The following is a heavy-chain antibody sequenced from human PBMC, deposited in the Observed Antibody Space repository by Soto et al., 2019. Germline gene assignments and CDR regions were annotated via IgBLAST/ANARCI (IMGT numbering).Heavy chain of an antibody. CDR1: GGSISSDY. J-gene: IGHJ5*02. CDR3: ARGHSSGWPTNWFDP. V-gene: IGHV4-4*07. Sequence: QVQLQESGPGLVKPSETLSLTCTVSGGSISSDYWSWIRQPAGKGLEWLGRIYISGSINYNPSLKGRVTMSVETSKTQFSLNLSSVTAADTAVYYGARGHSSGWPTNWFDPWGQGTLVTVSS. CDR2: IYISGSI. D-gene: IGHD6-19*01.